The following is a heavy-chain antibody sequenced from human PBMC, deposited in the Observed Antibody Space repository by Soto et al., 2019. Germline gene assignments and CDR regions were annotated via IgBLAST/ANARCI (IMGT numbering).Heavy chain of an antibody. CDR1: GDSISSGRYH. J-gene: IGHJ4*02. Sequence: SETLSLTCTVSGDSISSGRYHWGWIRQPPGKGLEFIATIHYTGNTHYNPSLRSRVTIFVDTSKSQFSLKLSSVTAADTAVYYCASSGDYYYFDYWGQGTLVTVSS. D-gene: IGHD3-10*01. V-gene: IGHV4-39*01. CDR2: IHYTGNT. CDR3: ASSGDYYYFDY.